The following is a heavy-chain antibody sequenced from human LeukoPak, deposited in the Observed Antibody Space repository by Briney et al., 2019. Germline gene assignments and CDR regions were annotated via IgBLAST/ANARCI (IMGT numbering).Heavy chain of an antibody. CDR2: ISSSSYI. V-gene: IGHV3-21*04. CDR1: GFTFSSYS. J-gene: IGHJ5*02. CDR3: ARVAGWHWFDP. D-gene: IGHD6-19*01. Sequence: GGSLRLSCAASGFTFSSYSMNWVRQAPGKGLEWVSSISSSSYIYYADSVKGRFTISRDNSKNTVYLQMNNMRVDDTAVYYCARVAGWHWFDPWGQGTLVTVSS.